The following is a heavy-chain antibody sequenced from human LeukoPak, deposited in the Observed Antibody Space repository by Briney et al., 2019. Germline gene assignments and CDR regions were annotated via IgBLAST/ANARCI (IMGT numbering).Heavy chain of an antibody. Sequence: SETLSLTCAVSDYSISSGYYWGWIRQPPGKGLEWIGSIYYSGSTYYNPSLKSRVTLSVDTSKNQFSLKLSFVTAADTAVYYCARGRAMDYWGQGSLVTVSS. J-gene: IGHJ4*02. CDR1: DYSISSGYY. V-gene: IGHV4-38-2*01. CDR3: ARGRAMDY. CDR2: IYYSGST.